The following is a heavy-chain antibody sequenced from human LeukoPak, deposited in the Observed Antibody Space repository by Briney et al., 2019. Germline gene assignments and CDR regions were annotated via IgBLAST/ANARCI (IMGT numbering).Heavy chain of an antibody. CDR1: GFTFDDYA. Sequence: QSGGSLRLSCAASGFTFDDYAMHWVRQAPGKGLEWVSGISWNSGSIGYADSVKGRFTISRDNAKNSLYLQMNSLRAEDTALYYCVDSSGYYFGGQGTLVTVSS. D-gene: IGHD3-22*01. J-gene: IGHJ4*02. CDR3: VDSSGYYF. CDR2: ISWNSGSI. V-gene: IGHV3-9*01.